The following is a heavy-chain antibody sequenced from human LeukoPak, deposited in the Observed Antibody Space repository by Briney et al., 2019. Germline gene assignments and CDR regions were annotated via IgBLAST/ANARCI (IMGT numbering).Heavy chain of an antibody. CDR2: IPYHGNNE. CDR3: AKDTGKGDY. J-gene: IGHJ4*02. V-gene: IGHV3-30*02. CDR1: GFTFSNYG. D-gene: IGHD3-10*01. Sequence: GGSLRLSCAASGFTFSNYGMHWVRQAPGKGLEWVAFIPYHGNNEYYADSVRGRFTISRDNSKNTLYLQMNSLRAEDTAVYYCAKDTGKGDYWGQGTLVTVSS.